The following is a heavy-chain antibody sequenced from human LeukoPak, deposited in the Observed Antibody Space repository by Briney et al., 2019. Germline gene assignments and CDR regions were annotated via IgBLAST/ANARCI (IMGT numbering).Heavy chain of an antibody. Sequence: SETLSLTCTVSGGSISSYYWSWIRQPPGKGLEWIGYIYYSGSTNYNPSLKSRVTISVDTSKNQSSLKLSSVTAADTAVYYCARVRTAGTNWFDPWGQGTLVTVSS. CDR2: IYYSGST. D-gene: IGHD3-10*01. CDR3: ARVRTAGTNWFDP. CDR1: GGSISSYY. J-gene: IGHJ5*02. V-gene: IGHV4-59*01.